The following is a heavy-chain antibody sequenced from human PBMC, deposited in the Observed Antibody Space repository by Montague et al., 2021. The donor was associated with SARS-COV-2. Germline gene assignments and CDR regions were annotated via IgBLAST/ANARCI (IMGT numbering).Heavy chain of an antibody. D-gene: IGHD3-10*01. CDR3: ARGSMVRGGKVYYGVDV. J-gene: IGHJ6*02. CDR2: IYHSGST. V-gene: IGHV4-30-2*01. CDR1: GGSISSGGYS. Sequence: TLYLTCAVSGGSISSGGYSWNWIRQPPGKGLEWIGYIYHSGSTYYNPSLKSRGTISLDSSKNQFSLNLTSVTAADTAVYYCARGSMVRGGKVYYGVDVWGQGTTVTVSS.